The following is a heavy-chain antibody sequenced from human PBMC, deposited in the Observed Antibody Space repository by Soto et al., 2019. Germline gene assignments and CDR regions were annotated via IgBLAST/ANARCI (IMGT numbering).Heavy chain of an antibody. D-gene: IGHD3-3*01. CDR1: GFTFSSYA. CDR2: ISGSGGSK. CDR3: AKDRISSWYYYYGMDV. J-gene: IGHJ6*02. Sequence: EVQLLESGGGLVQPGGSLRLSCAASGFTFSSYAMSWVRQAPGKGLEWVSAISGSGGSKYYADSVKGRFTISRDNSKNTLYLQMNSMRAEDTAVYYCAKDRISSWYYYYGMDVWGQGTTVTVSS. V-gene: IGHV3-23*01.